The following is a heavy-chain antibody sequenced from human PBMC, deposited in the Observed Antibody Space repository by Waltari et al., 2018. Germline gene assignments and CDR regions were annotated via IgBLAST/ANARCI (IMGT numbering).Heavy chain of an antibody. CDR3: ARQRLSSGWGTTDY. D-gene: IGHD6-19*01. CDR1: GGSISSSSYY. V-gene: IGHV4-39*01. J-gene: IGHJ4*02. Sequence: QLQLQESGPGLVKPSETLSLTCTVSGGSISSSSYYWGWIRQPPGKGLEWIGSIYYSGSTYYNPSLKSRVTISVDTSKNQFSLKLSSVTAADTAVYYCARQRLSSGWGTTDYWGQGTLVTVSS. CDR2: IYYSGST.